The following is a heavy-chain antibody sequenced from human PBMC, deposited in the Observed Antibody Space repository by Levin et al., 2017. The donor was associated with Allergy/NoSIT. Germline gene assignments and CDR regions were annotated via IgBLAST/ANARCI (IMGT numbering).Heavy chain of an antibody. J-gene: IGHJ6*02. D-gene: IGHD3-3*01. CDR2: IYSGGST. CDR1: GFTVSSNY. CDR3: ARDHLAYDFWSGYYPYYDYGMDV. Sequence: GGSLRLSCAASGFTVSSNYMSWVRQAPGKGLEWVSVIYSGGSTYYADSVKGRFTISRDNSKNTLYLQMNSLRAEDTAVYYCARDHLAYDFWSGYYPYYDYGMDVWGQGTTVTVSS. V-gene: IGHV3-66*01.